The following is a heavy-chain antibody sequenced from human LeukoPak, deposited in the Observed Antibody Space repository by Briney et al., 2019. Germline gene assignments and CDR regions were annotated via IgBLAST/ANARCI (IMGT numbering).Heavy chain of an antibody. J-gene: IGHJ3*02. V-gene: IGHV1-3*04. D-gene: IGHD3-22*01. CDR2: IDTANGNT. CDR1: GYTFSSYD. CDR3: ARDLREGYYYDSSGYYPLDAFDI. Sequence: ASVKVSCKASGYTFSSYDINWVRQAPGPRLDWMGWIDTANGNTQNSQNFQGRVTITRDTSASTAYMELSSLRSEDTAVYYCARDLREGYYYDSSGYYPLDAFDIWGQGTMVTVSS.